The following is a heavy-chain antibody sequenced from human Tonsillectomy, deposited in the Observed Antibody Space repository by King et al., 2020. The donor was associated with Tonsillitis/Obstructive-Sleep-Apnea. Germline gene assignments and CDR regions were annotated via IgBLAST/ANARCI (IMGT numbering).Heavy chain of an antibody. Sequence: LLHSVGGLVQPGGSLRLSCAASGFTFSSYSMNWVRQAPGKGLEWVSYISSSSSTIYYADSVKGRFTISRDNAKNSLYLQMNSLRDEDTAVYYCARATVTSTIVVVPAAIYFDYWGQGTLVTVSS. CDR3: ARATVTSTIVVVPAAIYFDY. CDR1: GFTFSSYS. V-gene: IGHV3-48*02. J-gene: IGHJ4*02. D-gene: IGHD2-2*01. CDR2: ISSSSSTI.